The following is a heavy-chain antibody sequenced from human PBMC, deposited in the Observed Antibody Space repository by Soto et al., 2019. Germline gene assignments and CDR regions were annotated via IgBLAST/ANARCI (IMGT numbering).Heavy chain of an antibody. Sequence: GGSLRLSCAASGFTFSDYGMNWVRQAPGKGLEWVAIISYDGNTIYYADSVKGRFAISRDNSKNTLYLQMNSLKSDDTAVYYWGRVPGIVVLYYYGMAVGGLGPTVTVSS. CDR1: GFTFSDYG. CDR2: ISYDGNTI. CDR3: GRVPGIVVLYYYGMAV. D-gene: IGHD1-26*01. V-gene: IGHV3-30*03. J-gene: IGHJ6*02.